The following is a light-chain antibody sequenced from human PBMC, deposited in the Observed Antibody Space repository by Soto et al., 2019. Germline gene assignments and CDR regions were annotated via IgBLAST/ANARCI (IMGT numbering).Light chain of an antibody. J-gene: IGLJ1*01. CDR1: SSDVGGYNY. V-gene: IGLV2-14*01. CDR3: SSYTSSSTPYV. Sequence: QSALTQPASVSGSLGQSITIFCTGTSSDVGGYNYVSWYQQHPVKAPKLMIYDVTNRPSGVSERFSGSKSGNTASLTISGLQAEDGADYYCSSYTSSSTPYVFGTGTKLTVL. CDR2: DVT.